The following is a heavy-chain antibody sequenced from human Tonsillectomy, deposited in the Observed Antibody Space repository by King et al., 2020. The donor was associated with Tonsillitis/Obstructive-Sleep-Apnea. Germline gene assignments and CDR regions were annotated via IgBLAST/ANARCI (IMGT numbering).Heavy chain of an antibody. J-gene: IGHJ6*03. D-gene: IGHD3-3*01. CDR3: ARPNTISPSQYYYYYYMDV. Sequence: VQLVESGGGLVKPGGSLRLSCAASGFTFSSYSMNWVRQAPGKGLEWVSSISNSGSYIYYEDSLKGRFTISRDNAKNSLYLQMNSLRAEDTAVYYCARPNTISPSQYYYYYYMDVWGKGTTVTVSS. CDR1: GFTFSSYS. CDR2: ISNSGSYI. V-gene: IGHV3-21*01.